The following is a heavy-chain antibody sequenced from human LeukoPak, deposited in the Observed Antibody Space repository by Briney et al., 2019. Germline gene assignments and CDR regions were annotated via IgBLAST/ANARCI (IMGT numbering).Heavy chain of an antibody. CDR3: ASVGYYDILTGYYTPPNYYYGMDV. D-gene: IGHD3-9*01. CDR2: INHSGST. V-gene: IGHV4-34*01. J-gene: IGHJ6*02. CDR1: GGSFSGYY. Sequence: NPSETLSLTCAVYGGSFSGYYWSWIRQPPGKGLEWIGEINHSGSTNYNPSLKSRVTISVDTSKNQFSLKLSSVTAADTAVYYCASVGYYDILTGYYTPPNYYYGMDVWGQGTTVTVSS.